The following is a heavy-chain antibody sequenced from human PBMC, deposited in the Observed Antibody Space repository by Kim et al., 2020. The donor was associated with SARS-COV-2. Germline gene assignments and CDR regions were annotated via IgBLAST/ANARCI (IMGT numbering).Heavy chain of an antibody. CDR2: ISGSGGST. CDR1: GFTFSSYA. V-gene: IGHV3-23*01. J-gene: IGHJ4*02. CDR3: AKGSTPPEGYFDWLFPYYFDY. Sequence: GGSLRLSCAASGFTFSSYAISLVRQAPGKGLEWVSAISGSGGSTYYADSVKGRFTISRDNSKNTLYLQMNSLRAEDTAVYYCAKGSTPPEGYFDWLFPYYFDYWGQGTLVTVSS. D-gene: IGHD3-9*01.